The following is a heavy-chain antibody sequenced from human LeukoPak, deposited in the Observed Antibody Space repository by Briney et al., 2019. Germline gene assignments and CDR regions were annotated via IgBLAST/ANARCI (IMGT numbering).Heavy chain of an antibody. D-gene: IGHD2-15*01. CDR1: VGSIINYY. CDR2: IHDTGST. J-gene: IGHJ4*02. V-gene: IGHV4-59*08. CDR3: ARHRRGISVWSSGSG. Sequence: SETLSLTCTVSVGSIINYYWSWVRQPPGKGLEWIGYIHDTGSTNYNPSLKSRVTISVDTSKNQFSLKVTSVTAADTAVYYCARHRRGISVWSSGSGWGQGTLVTVSS.